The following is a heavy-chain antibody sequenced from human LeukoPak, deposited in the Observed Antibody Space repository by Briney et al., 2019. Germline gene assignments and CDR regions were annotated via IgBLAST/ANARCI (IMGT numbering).Heavy chain of an antibody. D-gene: IGHD2-21*02. J-gene: IGHJ4*02. CDR3: ARVGVAYCGGDCFFSYFDY. CDR2: IYYSGST. Sequence: PSETLSLTCTVSGGSISSYYWSWIRQPPGKGLEWIGYIYYSGSTYYNPSLKSRVTISVDTSKNQFSLKLSSVTAADTAVYYCARVGVAYCGGDCFFSYFDYWGQGTLVTVSS. CDR1: GGSISSYY. V-gene: IGHV4-59*08.